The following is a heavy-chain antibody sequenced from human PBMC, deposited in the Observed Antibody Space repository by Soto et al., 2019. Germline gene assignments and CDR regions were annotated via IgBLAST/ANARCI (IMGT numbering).Heavy chain of an antibody. D-gene: IGHD3-3*01. CDR1: GFTLSSYG. CDR3: ARSSFWGDSDPDY. Sequence: QVQPVASGGGVVQPGRSLRLTCAESGFTLSSYGMHWVRQAPGKGLEWVAVIWYDGSKKYYADSVKGRFTISRDKSKKTLYLQMNGLRAEDTAVYYCARSSFWGDSDPDYLGQRTLVTVS. V-gene: IGHV3-33*01. CDR2: IWYDGSKK. J-gene: IGHJ4*02.